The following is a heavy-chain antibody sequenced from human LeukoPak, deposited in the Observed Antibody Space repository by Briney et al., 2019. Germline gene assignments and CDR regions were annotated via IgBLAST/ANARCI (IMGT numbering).Heavy chain of an antibody. J-gene: IGHJ4*02. CDR2: IYDSGST. D-gene: IGHD6-13*01. CDR3: ARDWPGSSSWYGFDY. V-gene: IGHV4-59*01. CDR1: GVYISSDY. Sequence: SETLSLTCSVSGVYISSDYWSWIRQPPGKGLEWIGCIYDSGSTNYNPSLKSRVTISVDTSKNQFSLKLSSVTAAGTAVYYCARDWPGSSSWYGFDYWGQGTLVTVSS.